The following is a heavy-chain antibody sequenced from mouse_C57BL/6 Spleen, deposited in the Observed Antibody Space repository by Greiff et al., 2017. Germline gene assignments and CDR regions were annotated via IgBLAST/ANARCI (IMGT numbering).Heavy chain of an antibody. Sequence: VQLQQPGAELVTPGASVKLSCKASGYTFTSYWMHWVKQRPGRGLEWIGRIDPNSGGTKYYEKFTSKATRTVDTPSSTAYMQLSNLTYEDSAVYYCAGDCGGEFAYWGQGTLVTVSA. J-gene: IGHJ3*01. CDR2: IDPNSGGT. CDR3: AGDCGGEFAY. CDR1: GYTFTSYW. V-gene: IGHV1-72*01.